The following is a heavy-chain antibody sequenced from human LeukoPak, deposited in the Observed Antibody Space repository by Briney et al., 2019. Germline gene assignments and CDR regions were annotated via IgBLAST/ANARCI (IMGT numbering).Heavy chain of an antibody. V-gene: IGHV4-59*01. D-gene: IGHD3-22*01. CDR2: IYYSGST. Sequence: SETLSLTCTVSDGSISSYYWSWIRQPPGKGLEWIGYIYYSGSTNYNPSLKSRVTISVDTSKNQFSLKLSSVTAADTAVYYCARDQSGSSGYYDNDAFDIWGQGTMVAVSS. CDR1: DGSISSYY. J-gene: IGHJ3*02. CDR3: ARDQSGSSGYYDNDAFDI.